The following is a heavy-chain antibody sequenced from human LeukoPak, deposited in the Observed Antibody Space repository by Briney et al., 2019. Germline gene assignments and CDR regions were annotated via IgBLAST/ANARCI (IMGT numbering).Heavy chain of an antibody. Sequence: ASVTVSCKVSGYTLTELSMHWVRQAPGKGLEWMGGFDPEDGETIYAQKFQGRVTMIEDTSTDTVYMELSSLRSEDTAVYYCTTDILDYCDTTSCHKGNSWGQGTLVTVSS. CDR3: TTDILDYCDTTSCHKGNS. D-gene: IGHD2-2*02. J-gene: IGHJ4*02. CDR2: FDPEDGET. CDR1: GYTLTELS. V-gene: IGHV1-24*01.